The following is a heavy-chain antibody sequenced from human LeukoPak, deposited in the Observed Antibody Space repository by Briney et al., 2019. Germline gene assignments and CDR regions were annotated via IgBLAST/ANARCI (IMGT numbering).Heavy chain of an antibody. CDR2: ISDPHSGSQT. D-gene: IGHD2-15*01. Sequence: GGSRGLSCAASGFTFSSYTMNWVRQALGQGLEWVSTISDPHSGSQTHYADSVKGRFTISRDDSQNTVYLQMDSLRAEDTAVYYCTTRLQHHFDYWGQGTQGTVSS. CDR3: TTRLQHHFDY. J-gene: IGHJ4*02. CDR1: GFTFSSYT. V-gene: IGHV3-23*01.